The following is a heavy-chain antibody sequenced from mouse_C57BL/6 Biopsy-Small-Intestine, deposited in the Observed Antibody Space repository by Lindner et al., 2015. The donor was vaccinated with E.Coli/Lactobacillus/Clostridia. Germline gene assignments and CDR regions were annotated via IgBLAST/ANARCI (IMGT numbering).Heavy chain of an antibody. CDR2: ISSGGSYT. Sequence: VQLQESGGDLVKPGGSLKLSCAASGFTFSSYGMSWVRQTPDKRLEWVATISSGGSYTYYPDSVKGRFTISRDNAKNNLYLQMSHLKSEDTAMYYCARAPGGRGDYYAMDYWGQGTSVTVSS. CDR3: ARAPGGRGDYYAMDY. V-gene: IGHV5-6*01. J-gene: IGHJ4*01. D-gene: IGHD3-3*01. CDR1: GFTFSSYG.